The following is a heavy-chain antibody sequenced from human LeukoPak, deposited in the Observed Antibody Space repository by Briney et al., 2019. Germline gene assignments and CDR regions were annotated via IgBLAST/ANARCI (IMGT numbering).Heavy chain of an antibody. CDR1: GGSISSGSYY. J-gene: IGHJ6*04. CDR2: IYYSGST. D-gene: IGHD2-2*01. V-gene: IGHV4-61*01. CDR3: ARVPLGYCSSTSCPYYYYYGMDV. Sequence: SETLSLTCTVSGGSISSGSYYWSWIRQPPGKGLEWIGYIYYSGSTNYNPSLKSRVTISVDTSKNQFSLKLSSVTAADTAVYYCARVPLGYCSSTSCPYYYYYGMDVWGKGTTVTVSS.